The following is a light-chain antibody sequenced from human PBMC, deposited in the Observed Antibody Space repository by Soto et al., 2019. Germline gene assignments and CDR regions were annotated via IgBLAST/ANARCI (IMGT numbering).Light chain of an antibody. CDR1: QSIDSW. J-gene: IGKJ1*01. CDR2: KAS. CDR3: QHYNSDSWT. V-gene: IGKV1-5*03. Sequence: DIQMTQSPSTMSASVGDRVTITCRASQSIDSWLAWYQQKPGKAPKFLMYKASNLESGVPSRFSGSGSETEFTLTISSLQPDDFAIYYCQHYNSDSWTFGQGTKVDIK.